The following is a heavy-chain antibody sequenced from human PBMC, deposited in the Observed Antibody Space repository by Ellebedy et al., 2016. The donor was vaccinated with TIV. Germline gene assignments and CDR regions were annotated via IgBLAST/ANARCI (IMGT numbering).Heavy chain of an antibody. J-gene: IGHJ3*02. CDR1: GFSFSNYN. CDR3: ARRGYSYGYAFDI. CDR2: ISSGSSTI. V-gene: IGHV3-48*01. Sequence: PGGSLRLSCAASGFSFSNYNMNWVRQAPGKGLEWVSCISSGSSTIYYADSVKGRFTISRENAKNSLYLQMNSLRAGDTAVYYCARRGYSYGYAFDIWGQGTMVTVSS. D-gene: IGHD5-18*01.